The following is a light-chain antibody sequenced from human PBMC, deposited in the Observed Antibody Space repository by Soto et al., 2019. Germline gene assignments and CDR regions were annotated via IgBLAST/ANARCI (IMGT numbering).Light chain of an antibody. CDR3: SSCTSSGTLYV. J-gene: IGLJ1*01. Sequence: QSALTQPASLSGSPGQSITISCTGTSSDIGGSKYVSWYQQHPGKAPKLMIYEVTYRPSGVSARFSGSKSGNTASLTVSGLQAEDEADYYCSSCTSSGTLYVFGTGTKVTVL. V-gene: IGLV2-14*01. CDR2: EVT. CDR1: SSDIGGSKY.